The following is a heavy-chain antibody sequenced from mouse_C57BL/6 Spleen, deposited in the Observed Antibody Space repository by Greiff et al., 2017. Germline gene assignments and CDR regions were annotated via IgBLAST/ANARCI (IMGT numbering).Heavy chain of an antibody. CDR1: GYTFPSYW. CDR2: FDPNSGGT. CDR3: ARDPFTTVVAFDY. V-gene: IGHV1-72*01. J-gene: IGHJ2*01. D-gene: IGHD1-1*01. Sequence: HVQLQPPWAELVKPGASVKLSCKASGYTFPSYWMPWVKQRPGRGLAWIGRFDPNSGGTKYNEKFKSKATLTVDKPSSTAYMQLSSLTSEVSAVYDCARDPFTTVVAFDYWGQGTTLTVSS.